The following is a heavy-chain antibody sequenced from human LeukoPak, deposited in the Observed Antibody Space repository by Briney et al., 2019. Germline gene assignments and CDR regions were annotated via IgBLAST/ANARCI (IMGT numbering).Heavy chain of an antibody. V-gene: IGHV1-69*13. J-gene: IGHJ4*02. Sequence: GASVKVSCKASGGTFSSYAISWVRQAPGQGLEWMGGIIPIFGTANYAQKFQGRVTITADESTSTAYMELSSLRSEDTAVYYCARDSPLTGTTYYFDYWGRGTLVTVSS. CDR3: ARDSPLTGTTYYFDY. CDR2: IIPIFGTA. CDR1: GGTFSSYA. D-gene: IGHD1-20*01.